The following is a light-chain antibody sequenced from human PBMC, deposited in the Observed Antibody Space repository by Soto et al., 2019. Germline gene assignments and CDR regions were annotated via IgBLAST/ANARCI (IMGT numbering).Light chain of an antibody. CDR1: GSNIGAPYD. J-gene: IGLJ7*01. Sequence: QSALTQPPSLSGAPGQRVTISCTGSGSNIGAPYDVHWYQHLPGTAPKLLIYGSTNRPSGVPGRFSGSKSGTSASLAITGLQAEDEADYYCQSYDSSLSGYVFGAGTQLTVL. CDR3: QSYDSSLSGYV. CDR2: GST. V-gene: IGLV1-40*01.